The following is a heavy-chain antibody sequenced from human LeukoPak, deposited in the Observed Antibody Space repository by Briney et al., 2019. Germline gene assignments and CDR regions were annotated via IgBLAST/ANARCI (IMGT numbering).Heavy chain of an antibody. CDR2: INPSGGST. V-gene: IGHV1-46*01. D-gene: IGHD3-10*01. J-gene: IGHJ6*02. CDR1: GYTFTSYY. Sequence: GASVKVSCKASGYTFTSYYMHWVRQAPGQGLEWMGIINPSGGSTSYAQKFQGRVTMTRDTSTSTVYMELSSLRSEDTAAYYCARDHIYTGPRITMVRGFLYGMDVWGQGTTVTVSS. CDR3: ARDHIYTGPRITMVRGFLYGMDV.